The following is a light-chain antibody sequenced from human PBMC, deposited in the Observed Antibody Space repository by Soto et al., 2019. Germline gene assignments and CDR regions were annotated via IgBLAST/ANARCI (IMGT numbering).Light chain of an antibody. CDR1: SGHSTYT. J-gene: IGLJ3*02. CDR3: QTWGTGIRV. Sequence: QPVLTQSPSASASLGASVKLTCTLSSGHSTYTIAWHQQQPEKGPRFLMKVNSDGSHTKGDGIPDRFSGSISGAERYLTISSLQSEDEADYYCQTWGTGIRVFGGGTKVTVL. V-gene: IGLV4-69*01. CDR2: VNSDGSH.